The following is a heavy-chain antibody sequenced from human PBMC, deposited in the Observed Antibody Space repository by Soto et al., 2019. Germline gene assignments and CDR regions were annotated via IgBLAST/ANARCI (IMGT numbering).Heavy chain of an antibody. CDR2: IGTAGDP. J-gene: IGHJ6*02. CDR3: ARGGGGLAFGYYYYYGMDV. V-gene: IGHV3-13*05. D-gene: IGHD3-16*01. Sequence: GGSLRLSCAASGFTFSSYDMHWVRQATGKGLEWVSAIGTAGDPYYPGSVKGRFTISRENAKNSSYLQMNSLRAGDTAVYYCARGGGGLAFGYYYYYGMDVWGQGTTVTVSS. CDR1: GFTFSSYD.